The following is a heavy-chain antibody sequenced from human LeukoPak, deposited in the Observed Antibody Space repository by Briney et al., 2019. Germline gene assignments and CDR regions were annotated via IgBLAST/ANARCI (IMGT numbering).Heavy chain of an antibody. CDR3: AKDSRSGWWPQLDLWGHFDS. Sequence: PGGSLRLSCAASGFTFTDYFISWIRQSPGKGLEWISYISGTGNTIYYADSVKGRFTIARDNAKNSVTLQMNNLRADDTAVYYCAKDSRSGWWPQLDLWGHFDSWGQGTLVTVSS. V-gene: IGHV3-11*04. J-gene: IGHJ4*02. CDR2: ISGTGNTI. CDR1: GFTFTDYF. D-gene: IGHD2-15*01.